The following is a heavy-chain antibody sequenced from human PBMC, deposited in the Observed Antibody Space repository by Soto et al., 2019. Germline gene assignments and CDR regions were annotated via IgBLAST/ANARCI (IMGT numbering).Heavy chain of an antibody. D-gene: IGHD3-22*01. CDR3: AREGDGTTGYYQDY. V-gene: IGHV3-74*01. Sequence: AGGSLRLSCAASGFTFRNYYMHWVRQAPGKGLVWVSRVNSDESSTSYADSVKGRFTISRDNAKKTLYLQMNSLRAEDTAVYYCAREGDGTTGYYQDYWGHGTLVTVSS. CDR1: GFTFRNYY. CDR2: VNSDESST. J-gene: IGHJ4*01.